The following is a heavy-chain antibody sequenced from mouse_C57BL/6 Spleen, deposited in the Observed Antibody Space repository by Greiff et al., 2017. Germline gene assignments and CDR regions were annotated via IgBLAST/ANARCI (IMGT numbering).Heavy chain of an antibody. CDR1: GFTFSDYG. J-gene: IGHJ2*01. Sequence: EVQLVESGGGLVKPGGSLKLSCAASGFTFSDYGMHWVRQAPEKGLEWVAYISSGSSTIYYADKVKGRFTISRDNAKNTLFLQMTSLRSEDTAMYYCAKYYFDYWGQGTTLTVSS. V-gene: IGHV5-17*01. CDR3: AKYYFDY. CDR2: ISSGSSTI.